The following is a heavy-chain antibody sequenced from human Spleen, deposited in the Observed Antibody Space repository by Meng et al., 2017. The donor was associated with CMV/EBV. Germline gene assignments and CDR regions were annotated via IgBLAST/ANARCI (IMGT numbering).Heavy chain of an antibody. CDR3: ARAPLHVYSIGDY. Sequence: GGSLRLSCAASGFTFSTYWMHWVRQAPGKGLVWVSHISSDGSRTVYADSVKGRFTISRDNAKNTLFLDMNSLRADDTAVYYCARAPLHVYSIGDYWGQGTTVTVSS. J-gene: IGHJ4*02. V-gene: IGHV3-74*01. CDR2: ISSDGSRT. CDR1: GFTFSTYW. D-gene: IGHD2-21*01.